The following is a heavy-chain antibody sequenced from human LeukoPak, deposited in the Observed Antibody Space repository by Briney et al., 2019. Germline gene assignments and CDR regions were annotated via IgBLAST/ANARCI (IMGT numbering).Heavy chain of an antibody. Sequence: SETLSLTCTVSGGSISSYYWSWIRQPPGKGLEWIGYIYYSGSTNYNPSLKSRVTMSVDTSKNQFSLKLSSVTAADTAVYYCARGYSSGWYSYYYYGMDVWGQGTTVTVSS. V-gene: IGHV4-59*01. D-gene: IGHD6-19*01. CDR3: ARGYSSGWYSYYYYGMDV. CDR1: GGSISSYY. CDR2: IYYSGST. J-gene: IGHJ6*02.